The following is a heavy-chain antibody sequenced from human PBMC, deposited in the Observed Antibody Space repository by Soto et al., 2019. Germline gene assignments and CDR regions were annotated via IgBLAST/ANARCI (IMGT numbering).Heavy chain of an antibody. Sequence: LRLSCAASGFSFVNYAMNWVRQAPGKGLEWVSGLSGSGTSTYYADSVKGRFTISRDNSRDTLFLQMNSLTADDTAVYYCAKATTNGGWFNPFDSWGQGALVTVSS. CDR3: AKATTNGGWFNPFDS. J-gene: IGHJ4*02. V-gene: IGHV3-23*01. CDR2: LSGSGTST. CDR1: GFSFVNYA. D-gene: IGHD6-19*01.